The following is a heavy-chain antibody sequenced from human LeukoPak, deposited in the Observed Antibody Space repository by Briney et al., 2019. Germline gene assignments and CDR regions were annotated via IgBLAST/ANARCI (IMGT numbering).Heavy chain of an antibody. CDR1: GGTFSSYA. D-gene: IGHD5-12*01. J-gene: IGHJ3*01. Sequence: SVKVSCKASGGTFSSYAISWVRQAPGQGLEWKGGIIPIFGTANYAQKSQGRVTITADESTSTAYMELSSLRSEDTAVYYCARDPAVGGYDLTGGWGQGTMVTVSS. V-gene: IGHV1-69*13. CDR3: ARDPAVGGYDLTGG. CDR2: IIPIFGTA.